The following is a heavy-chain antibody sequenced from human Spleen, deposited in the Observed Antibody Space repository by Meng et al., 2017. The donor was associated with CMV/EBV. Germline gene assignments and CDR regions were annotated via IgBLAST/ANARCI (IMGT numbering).Heavy chain of an antibody. CDR1: GFTSDDYG. J-gene: IGHJ4*02. V-gene: IGHV3-20*04. CDR3: VKDFWVSSSTTCFDY. Sequence: GGSLRLSCEASGFTSDDYGMNWVRQAPGKGLEWVAGINWNGISTGYADSVKGRFTISRDNFKNTVYLQMNSLRAEDAALYYCVKDFWVSSSTTCFDYWGQGTLVTVSS. CDR2: INWNGIST. D-gene: IGHD2-2*01.